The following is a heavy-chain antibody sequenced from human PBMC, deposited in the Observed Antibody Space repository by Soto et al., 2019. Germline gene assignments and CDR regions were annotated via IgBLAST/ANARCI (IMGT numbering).Heavy chain of an antibody. D-gene: IGHD5-18*01. CDR2: IRSKAYGGTT. Sequence: PGGSMRLSCTASGLNFGDYGMSWFRKDPGKGLEWVGFIRSKAYGGTTEYAASVKGRFTISRDDSKSIAYLQMNSLKTEDTAVYYCTRAFTAMVIVFDYWGQGTLVTVSS. J-gene: IGHJ4*02. V-gene: IGHV3-49*03. CDR1: GLNFGDYG. CDR3: TRAFTAMVIVFDY.